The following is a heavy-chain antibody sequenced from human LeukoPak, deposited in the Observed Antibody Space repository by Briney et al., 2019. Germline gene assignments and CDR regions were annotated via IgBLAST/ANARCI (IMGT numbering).Heavy chain of an antibody. CDR3: ARDPYCSGGSCYLNWFDP. CDR2: IYSSGST. J-gene: IGHJ5*02. Sequence: SETLSLTCTVSGGSISSYYWSWIRQPAGKGLEWIGRIYSSGSTNYNPSLKSRVTMSVDTSKNQFSLKLSSVTAADTAVYYCARDPYCSGGSCYLNWFDPWGQGALVTVSS. V-gene: IGHV4-4*07. CDR1: GGSISSYY. D-gene: IGHD2-15*01.